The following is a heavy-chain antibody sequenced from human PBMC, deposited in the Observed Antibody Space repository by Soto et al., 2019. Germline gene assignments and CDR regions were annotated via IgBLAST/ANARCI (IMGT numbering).Heavy chain of an antibody. D-gene: IGHD3-10*01. CDR2: IYPGDSDT. V-gene: IGHV5-51*01. J-gene: IGHJ6*02. CDR1: GYSFTSYW. Sequence: GESLKISCKGSGYSFTSYWIGWVRQMPGKGLEWMGIIYPGDSDTRYSPSFQGQVTISADKSISTAYLQWSSLKASGTAMYYCARLHYYGSGSQKYNYYYYGMDVWGQGTTVTVSS. CDR3: ARLHYYGSGSQKYNYYYYGMDV.